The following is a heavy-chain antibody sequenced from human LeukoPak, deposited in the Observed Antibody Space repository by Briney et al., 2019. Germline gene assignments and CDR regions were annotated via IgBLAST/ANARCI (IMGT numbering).Heavy chain of an antibody. CDR3: ARSRSSGWYLGPLAIYY. V-gene: IGHV3-53*01. Sequence: GGSLRLSCAASGFTVSSNYMSCVRQAPRKGLEWVSVIYSGGRTYYAVYVSGRFTISRDSSKNSLYLQRNSLRAEDTAGYYCARSRSSGWYLGPLAIYYWGQGTLVTVSS. CDR2: IYSGGRT. J-gene: IGHJ4*02. CDR1: GFTVSSNY. D-gene: IGHD6-19*01.